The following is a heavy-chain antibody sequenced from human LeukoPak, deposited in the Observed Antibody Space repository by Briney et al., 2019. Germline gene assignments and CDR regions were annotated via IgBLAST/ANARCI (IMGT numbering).Heavy chain of an antibody. J-gene: IGHJ4*02. D-gene: IGHD3-22*01. CDR3: ARGLHYYDSSGYPY. CDR2: INPNSGGT. CDR1: GYLFTGYY. V-gene: IGHV1-2*02. Sequence: ASVKVSCKASGYLFTGYYMHWVRQAPGQGLEWMGWINPNSGGTNYAQKFQGRVTMTRDTSISTAYMELSRLRSDDTAVYYCARGLHYYDSSGYPYWGQGTLVTVSS.